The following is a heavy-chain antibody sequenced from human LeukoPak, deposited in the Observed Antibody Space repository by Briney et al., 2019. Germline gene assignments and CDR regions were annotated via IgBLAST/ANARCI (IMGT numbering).Heavy chain of an antibody. CDR1: GYTCTGYY. J-gene: IGHJ4*02. CDR3: ARGPNWGSSDY. V-gene: IGHV1-2*02. CDR2: ITPNSGGT. D-gene: IGHD7-27*01. Sequence: ASVKVSCKASGYTCTGYYMHWVRQAPGQGLECMGWITPNSGGTNYAQKFQGRVTMTRDTSISTAYMELSRLRSDDTAVYYCARGPNWGSSDYWGQGTLVTVSS.